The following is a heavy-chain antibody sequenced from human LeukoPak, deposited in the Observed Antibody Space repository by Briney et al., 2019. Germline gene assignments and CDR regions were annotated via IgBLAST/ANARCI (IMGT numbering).Heavy chain of an antibody. CDR3: ASPTPTSSSWYSLDY. Sequence: ASVKVSCKASGYTFTSYGISWVRQAPGQGLEWMGWISAYNGNTNYAQKLQGRVTMTTDTSTSTAYMELRSLRSDDTAVYYCASPTPTSSSWYSLDYWGQGTLVTVSS. CDR1: GYTFTSYG. J-gene: IGHJ4*02. V-gene: IGHV1-18*01. D-gene: IGHD6-13*01. CDR2: ISAYNGNT.